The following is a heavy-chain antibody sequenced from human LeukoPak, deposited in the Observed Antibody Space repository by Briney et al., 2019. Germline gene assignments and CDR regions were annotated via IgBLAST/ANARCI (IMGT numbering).Heavy chain of an antibody. CDR1: GFTFSIYA. Sequence: GGSLRLSCAASGFTFSIYAMSWVRQAPGKGLEWVSTVSGSGHSTFYADSVKGRFTISRDNSKNTLYLQMNSLRAEDTAVYYCAKPYDSSGYYSLFGYFDLWGRGTLVTVSS. CDR3: AKPYDSSGYYSLFGYFDL. CDR2: VSGSGHST. J-gene: IGHJ2*01. D-gene: IGHD3-22*01. V-gene: IGHV3-23*01.